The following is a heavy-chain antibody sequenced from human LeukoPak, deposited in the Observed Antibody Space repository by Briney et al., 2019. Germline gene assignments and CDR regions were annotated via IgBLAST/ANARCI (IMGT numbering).Heavy chain of an antibody. CDR1: GFTFDDYG. Sequence: PGGSLRLSCVASGFTFDDYGMHWVRQAPGKGLEWVSGMNWNGDTTSYADSVRGRFTIFRDNAGNSLYLQMNSLSGVDTALYYCAKDRAPYSYSGLDVWGQGTSVTVSS. J-gene: IGHJ6*02. CDR3: AKDRAPYSYSGLDV. V-gene: IGHV3-9*01. CDR2: MNWNGDTT.